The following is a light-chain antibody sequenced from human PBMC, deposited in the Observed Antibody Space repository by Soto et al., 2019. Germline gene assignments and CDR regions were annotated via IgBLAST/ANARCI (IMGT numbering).Light chain of an antibody. V-gene: IGKV3-11*01. CDR1: QSVSSY. Sequence: EIVLTQSPATLSLSPGERATLSCRASQSVSSYLAWYQQKPGQAPRLLIYDASNRATGIPARFSGSGSGTDFTLTISSLEPEDFAVYFCQPRRNWPPTLGQGTKLEIK. CDR3: QPRRNWPPT. J-gene: IGKJ2*01. CDR2: DAS.